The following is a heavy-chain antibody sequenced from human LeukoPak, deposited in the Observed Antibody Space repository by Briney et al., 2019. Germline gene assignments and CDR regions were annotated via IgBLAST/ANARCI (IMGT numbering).Heavy chain of an antibody. D-gene: IGHD6-6*01. CDR3: ARDSGYSSSSPEYYFDY. J-gene: IGHJ4*02. CDR1: GGTFSSYA. CDR2: IIPIFGTA. Sequence: GASVKVSCKASGGTFSSYAISWVRQAPGQGLEWMGGIIPIFGTANYAQKFQGRVTITADESTSTAYMELSSLRSEDTAVYYCARDSGYSSSSPEYYFDYWGQGTLVTVSS. V-gene: IGHV1-69*13.